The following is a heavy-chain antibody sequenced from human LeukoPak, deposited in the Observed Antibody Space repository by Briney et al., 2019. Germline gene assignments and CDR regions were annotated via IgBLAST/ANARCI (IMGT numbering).Heavy chain of an antibody. D-gene: IGHD2-15*01. J-gene: IGHJ6*04. CDR2: TNPNSGGT. CDR1: GYTFTGYY. CDR3: ARGVYCSGGSCYSGYYYGMDV. Sequence: ASVKVSCKASGYTFTGYYMHWVRQAPGQGLEWMGWTNPNSGGTNYAQKFQGWVTMTRDTSFSTAYMELSRLRSDDTAVYYCARGVYCSGGSCYSGYYYGMDVWGKGTTVTVSS. V-gene: IGHV1-2*04.